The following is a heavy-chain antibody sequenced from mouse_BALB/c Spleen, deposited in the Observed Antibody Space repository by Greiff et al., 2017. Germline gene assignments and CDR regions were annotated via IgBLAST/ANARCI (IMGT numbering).Heavy chain of an antibody. V-gene: IGHV5-17*02. CDR3: ARRYGSSPYAMDY. CDR1: GFTFSSFG. J-gene: IGHJ4*01. D-gene: IGHD1-1*01. Sequence: EVKLMESGGGLVQPGGSRKLSCAASGFTFSSFGMHWVRQAPEKGLEWVAYISSGSSTIYYADTVKGRFTISRDNPKNTLFLQMTSLRSEDTAMYYCARRYGSSPYAMDYWGQGTSVTVSS. CDR2: ISSGSSTI.